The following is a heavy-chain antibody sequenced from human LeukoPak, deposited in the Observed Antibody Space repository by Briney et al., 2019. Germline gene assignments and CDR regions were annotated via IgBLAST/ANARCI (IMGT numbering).Heavy chain of an antibody. V-gene: IGHV3-72*01. D-gene: IGHD2-8*02. J-gene: IGHJ4*02. CDR1: GFTLSDHY. CDR2: IRTKARGYSA. Sequence: RGPLRLSCAASGFTLSDHYVDWVRQAPGKGLEWIGHIRTKARGYSAEYVASVKGRFTMSGDASENSVYLQMNSLRAEDTAVYYCATLYYLGGVYHPFAFWGQGTLVTVSS. CDR3: ATLYYLGGVYHPFAF.